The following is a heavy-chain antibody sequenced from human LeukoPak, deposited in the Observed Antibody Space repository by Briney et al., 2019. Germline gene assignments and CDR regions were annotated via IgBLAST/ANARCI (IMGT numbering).Heavy chain of an antibody. D-gene: IGHD2-15*01. CDR1: GGTFSSYS. CDR3: ARAWCSGGSCYGYYYMDV. Sequence: SVKVSCKASGGTFSSYSITWVRQAPGQGLEWMGGIMPLFNTANYAQQFQGRVTITTDESTSTAYMELRSLRSDDTAVYYCARAWCSGGSCYGYYYMDVWGKGTTVTVSS. CDR2: IMPLFNTA. J-gene: IGHJ6*03. V-gene: IGHV1-69*05.